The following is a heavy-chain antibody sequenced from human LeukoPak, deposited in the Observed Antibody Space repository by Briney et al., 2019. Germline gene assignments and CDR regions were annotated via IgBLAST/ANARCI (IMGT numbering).Heavy chain of an antibody. D-gene: IGHD1-26*01. V-gene: IGHV3-21*01. CDR2: ISSSSSYI. CDR1: GFTFSSYS. CDR3: ARVGVGATEPYYYYMDV. J-gene: IGHJ6*03. Sequence: GGSLRLSCAASGFTFSSYSMNWVRQAPGKGLEWVSSISSSSSYIYYADSEKGRFTISRDNAKNSLYLQMNSLRAEDTAVYYCARVGVGATEPYYYYMDVWGKGTTVTVSS.